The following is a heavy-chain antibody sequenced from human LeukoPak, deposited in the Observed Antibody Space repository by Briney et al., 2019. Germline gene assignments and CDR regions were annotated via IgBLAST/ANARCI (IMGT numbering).Heavy chain of an antibody. Sequence: GGSLRLSCAASGFTFNNDAMTWVRQAPGKGLEWVSVINGGSGNSYYADSVKGRFTVSRDNSKNTLYLQMNSLRDEDTAVYYCAKGQGYNYGDSIDYWGQGTLVTVSS. D-gene: IGHD5-18*01. CDR2: INGGSGNS. V-gene: IGHV3-23*01. CDR1: GFTFNNDA. CDR3: AKGQGYNYGDSIDY. J-gene: IGHJ4*02.